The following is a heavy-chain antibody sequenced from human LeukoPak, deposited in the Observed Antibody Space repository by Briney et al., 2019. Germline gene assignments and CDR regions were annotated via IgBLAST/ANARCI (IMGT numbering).Heavy chain of an antibody. Sequence: GGSLRLSCAASGFTFNNYAMSWVRQAPGKGLEWGSTIGGRGGSTYYADSVKGRFTISRDNSKNTLYLQMNSLRAEDTAVYYCAKDWGSGSYQPDAFDIWGQGTMVTVSS. D-gene: IGHD1-26*01. CDR3: AKDWGSGSYQPDAFDI. J-gene: IGHJ3*02. CDR2: IGGRGGST. V-gene: IGHV3-23*01. CDR1: GFTFNNYA.